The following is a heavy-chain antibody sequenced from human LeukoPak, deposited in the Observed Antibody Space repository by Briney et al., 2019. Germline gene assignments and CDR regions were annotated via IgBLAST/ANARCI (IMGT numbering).Heavy chain of an antibody. D-gene: IGHD6-19*01. CDR3: ARGPDPIAVAALSYFDY. J-gene: IGHJ4*02. CDR1: RGSISSGGYS. Sequence: SQTLSLTRAVPRGSISSGGYSWSWTRQPPGKCLEWIGYIYQSGSTYYKPPLKSRVTLSVDRSKHQFSLKLSSVTAADTGVYYCARGPDPIAVAALSYFDYRGQGTLVTVSS. CDR2: IYQSGST. V-gene: IGHV4-30-2*01.